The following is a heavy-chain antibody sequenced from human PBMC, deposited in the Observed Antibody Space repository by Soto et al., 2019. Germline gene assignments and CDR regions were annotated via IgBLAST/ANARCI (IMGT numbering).Heavy chain of an antibody. Sequence: GGSLRLSCAAYGFTFSSYSMNWVRQAPGKGLEWVSYISSSSSTIYYADSVKGRFTISRDNAKNSLYLQMNSLRAEDTAVYYCAREEYLWELLAGIDYWGQGTLVTVSS. D-gene: IGHD1-26*01. V-gene: IGHV3-48*01. CDR2: ISSSSSTI. CDR1: GFTFSSYS. CDR3: AREEYLWELLAGIDY. J-gene: IGHJ4*02.